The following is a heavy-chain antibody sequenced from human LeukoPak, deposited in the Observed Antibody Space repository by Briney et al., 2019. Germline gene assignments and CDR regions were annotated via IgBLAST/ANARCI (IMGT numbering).Heavy chain of an antibody. D-gene: IGHD4-23*01. CDR2: ISSSGSTK. Sequence: GGSLRLSCEASGFTFSDYYMSWMRQAPGKGLEWVSYISSSGSTKYYADSVKGRFTISRDNARKSLYLQMNSLRAEDTAVYYCARDYGGPRGPFDIWGQGTMVTVSS. CDR3: ARDYGGPRGPFDI. J-gene: IGHJ3*02. V-gene: IGHV3-11*01. CDR1: GFTFSDYY.